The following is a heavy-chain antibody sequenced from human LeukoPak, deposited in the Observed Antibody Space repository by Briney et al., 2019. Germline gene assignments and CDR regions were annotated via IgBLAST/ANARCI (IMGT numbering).Heavy chain of an antibody. CDR3: ARGATYGDYVDY. CDR1: GGSISSYY. Sequence: SETLSLTCTVSGGSISSYYWSWIRQPPGKGLEWIGYIYYSGSTNYNPSLKSRVTISVDTSKNQFSLKLSSVTAADTAVYYCARGATYGDYVDYWGQGTLVTVSS. CDR2: IYYSGST. D-gene: IGHD4-17*01. J-gene: IGHJ4*02. V-gene: IGHV4-59*12.